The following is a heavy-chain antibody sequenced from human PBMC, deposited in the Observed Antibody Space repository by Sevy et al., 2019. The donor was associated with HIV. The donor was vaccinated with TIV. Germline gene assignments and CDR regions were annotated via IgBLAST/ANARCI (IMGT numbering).Heavy chain of an antibody. Sequence: GGSLRLSCAASGFTFSSYWMSWVRQAPGKGLEWVANIKQDGSEKYYVDSVKGRFTISRDNAKNSLYLQMNSLRAEDAAVYYCARDPTIFGVVTFDYWGQGTLVTVSS. D-gene: IGHD3-3*01. CDR2: IKQDGSEK. CDR1: GFTFSSYW. V-gene: IGHV3-7*03. J-gene: IGHJ4*02. CDR3: ARDPTIFGVVTFDY.